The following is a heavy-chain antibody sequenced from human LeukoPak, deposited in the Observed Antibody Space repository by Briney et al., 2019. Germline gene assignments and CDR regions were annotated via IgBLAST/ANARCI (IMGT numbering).Heavy chain of an antibody. V-gene: IGHV1-2*02. Sequence: GASVKVSCNASGYTFTGYYMHWVRQAPGQGREWMGWINPNSGGTNYAQKFQGRVTMTRDPSISTAYMELSRLRSDDTAVYCCARDRGELLRYFDWLPINYFDCWRQGALATVPP. D-gene: IGHD3-9*01. CDR1: GYTFTGYY. CDR2: INPNSGGT. CDR3: ARDRGELLRYFDWLPINYFDC. J-gene: IGHJ4*02.